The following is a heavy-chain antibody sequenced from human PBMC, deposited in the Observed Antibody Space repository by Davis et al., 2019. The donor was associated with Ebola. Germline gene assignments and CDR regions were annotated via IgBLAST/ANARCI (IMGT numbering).Heavy chain of an antibody. J-gene: IGHJ3*02. CDR2: IYYSGST. CDR1: GGSVSSGSYY. D-gene: IGHD3-22*01. V-gene: IGHV4-61*01. Sequence: PSETLSLTCTVSGGSVSSGSYYWSWIRQPPGKGLEWIGYIYYSGSTNYNPSLKSRVTISVDTSKNQFSLKLISVTAADTAVYYCARENSGYYRDAFDIWGQGTMVIVSS. CDR3: ARENSGYYRDAFDI.